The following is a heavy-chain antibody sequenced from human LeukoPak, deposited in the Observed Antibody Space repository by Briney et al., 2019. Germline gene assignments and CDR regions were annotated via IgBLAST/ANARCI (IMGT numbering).Heavy chain of an antibody. CDR2: IYHSGST. CDR3: ARSCRILYIVATIRARLGGNGFDI. V-gene: IGHV4-39*07. J-gene: IGHJ3*02. Sequence: PSETLSLTCTVSGGSIGSNNYYWGWLRQPPGKGLEWLGSIYHSGSTYYNPSLKSRVTIAVETSKNQFSLKLSSVTAADKAVYYCARSCRILYIVATIRARLGGNGFDIWGQGTMVTGSS. CDR1: GGSIGSNNYY. D-gene: IGHD5-12*01.